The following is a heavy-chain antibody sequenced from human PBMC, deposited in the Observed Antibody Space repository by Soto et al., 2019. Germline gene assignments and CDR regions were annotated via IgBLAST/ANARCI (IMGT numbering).Heavy chain of an antibody. Sequence: QMQLVQSGPEVKKPGTSVKVSCKASGFTFTSSAVQWVRQARGQRLEWIGWIVVGSGNTNYAQKFQERVTITRDMSTSTAYMELRSLRSEDTAVHYCAAEAAKYSSSFNGVDPWGQGTLVTVSS. CDR1: GFTFTSSA. J-gene: IGHJ5*02. V-gene: IGHV1-58*01. CDR2: IVVGSGNT. CDR3: AAEAAKYSSSFNGVDP. D-gene: IGHD6-13*01.